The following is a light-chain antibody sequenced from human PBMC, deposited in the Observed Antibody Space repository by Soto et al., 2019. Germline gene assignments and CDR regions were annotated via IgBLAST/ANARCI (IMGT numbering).Light chain of an antibody. CDR1: QSSDNRY. CDR2: ATS. Sequence: EIVLTQSPVTLSSSPGERATLSCRASQSSDNRYLAWYQHKPGQAPRLLIYATSSRATGIPDRFGGSGSGTDFTLTINGLEPEDFAVYYCQQYFGSSWTFGQAPKVDIK. J-gene: IGKJ1*01. CDR3: QQYFGSSWT. V-gene: IGKV3-20*01.